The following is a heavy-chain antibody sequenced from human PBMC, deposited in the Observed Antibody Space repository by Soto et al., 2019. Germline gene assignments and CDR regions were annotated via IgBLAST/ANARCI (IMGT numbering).Heavy chain of an antibody. V-gene: IGHV4-39*01. Sequence: PSETLSLTCRVSGGSIISSGYYWDWVRQPPGEGLEWIGYIYYSGSTSYNPSLKSRVTISVDSSKIQFSLKLTSVTAADTAVYYCARHTGQLSPFDTWGLGTLVTVSS. D-gene: IGHD2-2*01. J-gene: IGHJ5*02. CDR3: ARHTGQLSPFDT. CDR2: IYYSGST. CDR1: GGSIISSGYY.